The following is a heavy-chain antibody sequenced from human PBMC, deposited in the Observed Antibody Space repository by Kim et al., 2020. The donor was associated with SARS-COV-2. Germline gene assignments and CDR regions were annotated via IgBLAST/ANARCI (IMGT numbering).Heavy chain of an antibody. V-gene: IGHV3-21*01. J-gene: IGHJ1*01. Sequence: GGSLRLSCAASGFPFSSYIMQWVRQAPGKGLEWVSSIGGSGSYIYYADSVKGRFTISRDNAKNSLYLQMSSLRADDTAVYYCTSPVSSSSSPEYSQHWGQGTLVTVSS. D-gene: IGHD6-6*01. CDR2: IGGSGSYI. CDR3: TSPVSSSSSPEYSQH. CDR1: GFPFSSYI.